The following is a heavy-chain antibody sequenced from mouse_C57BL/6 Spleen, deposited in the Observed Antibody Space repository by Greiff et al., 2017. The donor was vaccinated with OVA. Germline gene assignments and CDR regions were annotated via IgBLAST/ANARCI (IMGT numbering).Heavy chain of an antibody. D-gene: IGHD1-1*01. CDR2: IDPSDSYT. V-gene: IGHV1-69*01. J-gene: IGHJ2*01. Sequence: VQLQQPGAELVMPGASVKLSCKASGYTFTSYWMHWVKQRPGQGLEWIGEIDPSDSYTNYNQKFKGKSTLTVDKSSSTAYMQLSSLTSEDSAVYYCARYHYGSSFLDYWGQGTTLTVSS. CDR3: ARYHYGSSFLDY. CDR1: GYTFTSYW.